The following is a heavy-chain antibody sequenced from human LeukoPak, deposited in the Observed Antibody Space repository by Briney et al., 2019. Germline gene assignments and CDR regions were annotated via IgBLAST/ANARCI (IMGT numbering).Heavy chain of an antibody. CDR3: ARGVHGSGFDY. CDR1: GGTFSSYT. Sequence: SVKVSCKASGGTFSSYTISWVRQAPGQGLEWMGRIIPILGIANYAQKFQGRVTITADKSTSTAYMELSSLRSEGTAVYYCARGVHGSGFDYWGQGTLVTVSS. D-gene: IGHD1-26*01. J-gene: IGHJ4*02. CDR2: IIPILGIA. V-gene: IGHV1-69*02.